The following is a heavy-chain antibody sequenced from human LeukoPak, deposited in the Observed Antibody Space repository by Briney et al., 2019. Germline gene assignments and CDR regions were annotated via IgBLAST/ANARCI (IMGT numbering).Heavy chain of an antibody. V-gene: IGHV4-4*02. CDR3: ARELPPWSGWYSVWFDP. CDR1: GGYISSSNW. CDR2: IYHSGST. Sequence: PSGTLSLTCAVSGGYISSSNWWSWVRQPPGKGLEWIGEIYHSGSTNYNPSLKSRVTISVDKSKNQFSLKLSSVTAADTAVYYCARELPPWSGWYSVWFDPWGQGTLVTVSS. D-gene: IGHD6-19*01. J-gene: IGHJ5*02.